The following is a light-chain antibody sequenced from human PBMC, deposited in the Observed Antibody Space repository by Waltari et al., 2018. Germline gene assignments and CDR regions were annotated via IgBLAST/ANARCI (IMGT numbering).Light chain of an antibody. CDR2: SNL. J-gene: IGLJ2*01. CDR1: RSNNGSKT. V-gene: IGLV1-44*01. Sequence: QSVLTPPPSASGTPGQRVTIPCSGSRSNNGSKTENWYQQLPGTAPKVLIYSNLQRPSGVPDRFSASKSGTSASLAISGLQSEDEADYYCAAWDDSLNGVVFGGGTKLTVL. CDR3: AAWDDSLNGVV.